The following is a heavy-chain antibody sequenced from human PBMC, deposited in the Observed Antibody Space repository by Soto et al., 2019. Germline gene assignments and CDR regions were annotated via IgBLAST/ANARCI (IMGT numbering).Heavy chain of an antibody. CDR1: GGSFSGYY. CDR2: INHSGST. V-gene: IGHV4-34*01. Sequence: PSETLSLTCAVYGGSFSGYYWSWIRQPPGKGLEWIGEINHSGSTNYNPSLKSRVTISVDTSKNQFSLKLSSVTAADTAVYYCARGFPFGELSYFDYWGQGTLVTVSS. J-gene: IGHJ4*02. D-gene: IGHD3-10*01. CDR3: ARGFPFGELSYFDY.